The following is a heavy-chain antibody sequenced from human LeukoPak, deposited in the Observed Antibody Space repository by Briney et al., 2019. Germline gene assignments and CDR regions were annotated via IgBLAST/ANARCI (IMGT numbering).Heavy chain of an antibody. J-gene: IGHJ4*02. D-gene: IGHD4-23*01. Sequence: PGGSLRLSCAASGFTFSSYSMSWVRQAPGKGLEWVSAISGSGGSTYYADSVKGRFTISRDNSKNTLYLQMNSLRAEDTAVYYCAKDRTTVVTPAAYFDYWGQGTLATVSS. CDR3: AKDRTTVVTPAAYFDY. CDR1: GFTFSSYS. CDR2: ISGSGGST. V-gene: IGHV3-23*01.